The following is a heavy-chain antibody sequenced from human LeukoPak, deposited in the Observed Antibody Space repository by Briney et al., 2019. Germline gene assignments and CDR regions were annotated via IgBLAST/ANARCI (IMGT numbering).Heavy chain of an antibody. CDR3: ARLNYYGSGSYYWSPPSCYYMDV. J-gene: IGHJ6*03. CDR2: INHSGST. Sequence: PSETLSLTCAVYGGSFSGYYWSWIRQPPGKGLEWIGEINHSGSTNYNPSLKSRVTISVDTSKNQFSLKLSSVTAADTAVYYCARLNYYGSGSYYWSPPSCYYMDVWGKGTTVTISS. V-gene: IGHV4-34*01. D-gene: IGHD3-10*01. CDR1: GGSFSGYY.